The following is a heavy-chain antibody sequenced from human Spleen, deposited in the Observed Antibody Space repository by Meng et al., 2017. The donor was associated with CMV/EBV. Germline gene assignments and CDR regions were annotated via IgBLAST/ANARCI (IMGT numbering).Heavy chain of an antibody. J-gene: IGHJ3*02. CDR2: ISYDGRNK. Sequence: GESLKISCAASGFSLSDYTIHWVRQAPGKGLEWVAVISYDGRNKYYANSVKGRFTISRDNSKNTLYLQMNSLRAEDTAVYYCAKDLSWFGAFDIWGQGTMVTVSS. CDR1: GFSLSDYT. D-gene: IGHD3-16*01. V-gene: IGHV3-30*04. CDR3: AKDLSWFGAFDI.